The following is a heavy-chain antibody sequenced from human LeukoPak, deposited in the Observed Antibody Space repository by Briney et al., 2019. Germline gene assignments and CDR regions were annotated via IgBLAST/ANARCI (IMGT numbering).Heavy chain of an antibody. D-gene: IGHD3-3*01. J-gene: IGHJ4*02. V-gene: IGHV4-59*01. CDR3: ARAPYYDFWSGYTPREGHFDY. Sequence: PPETLSLTCTVSGGSISSYYWSWIRQPPGKGLEWIGYIYYSGSTNYNPSLKSRVTISVDTSKNQFSLKLSSVTAADTAVYYCARAPYYDFWSGYTPREGHFDYWGQGTLVTVSS. CDR2: IYYSGST. CDR1: GGSISSYY.